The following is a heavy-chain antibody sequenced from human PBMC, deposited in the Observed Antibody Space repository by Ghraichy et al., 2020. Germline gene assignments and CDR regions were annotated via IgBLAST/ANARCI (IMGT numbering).Heavy chain of an antibody. J-gene: IGHJ3*02. CDR3: ARKASIAVAGKAFDI. Sequence: GASLRLSCAASGFNVSSNYMSWVRQAPGKGLEWVSVIYSGGSTYYADSVKGRFTISRDNSKNTMYLQMNSLRAEDTAIYYCARKASIAVAGKAFDIWGQGTMVTVSS. V-gene: IGHV3-53*01. CDR2: IYSGGST. CDR1: GFNVSSNY. D-gene: IGHD6-19*01.